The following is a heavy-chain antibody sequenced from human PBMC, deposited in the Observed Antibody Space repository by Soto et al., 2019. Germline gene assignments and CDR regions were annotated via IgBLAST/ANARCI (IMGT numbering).Heavy chain of an antibody. D-gene: IGHD3-10*01. J-gene: IGHJ4*02. CDR2: IIPLFGTP. V-gene: IGHV1-69*01. CDR3: AGERDDYCSGNYYNRIDF. Sequence: QVQLVQSGAELKKPGSSVKVSCTASGGIFSTYAISWVRQAPGQGLEWMGGIIPLFGTPNYAQRFQGRVTITADESTSTAYMELSRLRSEDTAVYYCAGERDDYCSGNYYNRIDFWGQGTLVTVSS. CDR1: GGIFSTYA.